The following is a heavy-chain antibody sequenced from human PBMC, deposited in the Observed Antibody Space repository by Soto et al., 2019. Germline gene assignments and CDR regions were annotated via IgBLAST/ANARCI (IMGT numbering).Heavy chain of an antibody. CDR3: AKDLPTPYSSGYYSDAFDI. V-gene: IGHV3-30*18. CDR1: GFTFSSYG. Sequence: QPGGSLRLSCAASGFTFSSYGMHWVRQAPGKGLEWVAVISYDGSNKYYADSVKGRFTISRDNSKNTLYLQMNSLRAEDTAVYYCAKDLPTPYSSGYYSDAFDIWGQGTMVTVS. J-gene: IGHJ3*02. D-gene: IGHD3-22*01. CDR2: ISYDGSNK.